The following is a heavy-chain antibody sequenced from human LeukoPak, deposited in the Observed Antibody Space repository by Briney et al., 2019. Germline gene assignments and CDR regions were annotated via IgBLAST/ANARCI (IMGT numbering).Heavy chain of an antibody. J-gene: IGHJ4*02. CDR1: GGSISSYY. V-gene: IGHV4-59*01. D-gene: IGHD4-17*01. CDR2: IYYSGST. Sequence: SETLSLTCTVSGGSISSYYWSWIRQPPGKGLEWIGYIYYSGSTNYNPSLKSRVTISVDTSKNQFSLKLSSVTAADTAVYYCASFPFGQIPDYGDYIRDYWGQGTLVTVSS. CDR3: ASFPFGQIPDYGDYIRDY.